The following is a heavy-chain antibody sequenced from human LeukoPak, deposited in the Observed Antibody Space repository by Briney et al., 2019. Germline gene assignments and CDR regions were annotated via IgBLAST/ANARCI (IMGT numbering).Heavy chain of an antibody. Sequence: GGSLRLSCAASRFTFSTYWMHWVRQAPGKGLVWVSRINSDGSSTGYADSVKGRFTISRDISKNTLYLQMNSLRVEDTALYYCARVERYSGSYFHDYWGQGTLVTVSS. V-gene: IGHV3-74*01. J-gene: IGHJ4*02. CDR3: ARVERYSGSYFHDY. CDR1: RFTFSTYW. CDR2: INSDGSST. D-gene: IGHD1-26*01.